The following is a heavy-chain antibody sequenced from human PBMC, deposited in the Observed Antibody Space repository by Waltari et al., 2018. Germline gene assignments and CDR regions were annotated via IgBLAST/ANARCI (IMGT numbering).Heavy chain of an antibody. Sequence: QVQLQQWGAGLLKPSETLSLTCAVYGGSFSGYYWSWIRQPPGKGLELIGEINHSGITNYIQCRKSRVTISVDTSRNQCTLKLSAVTTADTAVYYCAGRPSVGARGPNWFDPWGQGTLVTVSS. J-gene: IGHJ5*02. CDR1: GGSFSGYY. D-gene: IGHD1-26*01. CDR2: INHSGIT. V-gene: IGHV4-34*01. CDR3: AGRPSVGARGPNWFDP.